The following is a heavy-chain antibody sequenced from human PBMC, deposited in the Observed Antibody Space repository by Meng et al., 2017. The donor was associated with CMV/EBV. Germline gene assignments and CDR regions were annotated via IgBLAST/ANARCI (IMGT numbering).Heavy chain of an antibody. CDR3: ARDIGLSQQWQSNDWFDP. D-gene: IGHD6-19*01. CDR1: GFTFSDYY. J-gene: IGHJ5*02. V-gene: IGHV3-11*04. Sequence: LSLTCAASGFTFSDYYMSWIRQAPGKGLEWVSYISSSGSTIYYADSVKGRFTISRDNAKNSLYLQINSLSAEDTAVYYCARDIGLSQQWQSNDWFDPWGQGTLVTVSS. CDR2: ISSSGSTI.